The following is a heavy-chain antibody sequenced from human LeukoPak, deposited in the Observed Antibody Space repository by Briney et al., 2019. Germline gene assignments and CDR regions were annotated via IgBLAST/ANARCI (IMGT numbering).Heavy chain of an antibody. CDR1: GYTFTSYY. Sequence: ASVKVSCKASGYTFTSYYMHWVRQAPGQGLEWMGIINPSGGSTSYAQKFQGRVTMTRDTSISTAYMELSRLRSDDTAVYYCARDWYYDYVWGSYRYTGVGYWGQGTLVTVSS. V-gene: IGHV1-46*01. J-gene: IGHJ4*02. CDR2: INPSGGST. CDR3: ARDWYYDYVWGSYRYTGVGY. D-gene: IGHD3-16*02.